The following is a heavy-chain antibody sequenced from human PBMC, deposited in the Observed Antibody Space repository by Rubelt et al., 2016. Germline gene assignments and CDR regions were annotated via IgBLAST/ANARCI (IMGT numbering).Heavy chain of an antibody. CDR2: IYPGDSDT. Sequence: GESLKISCTGSGYSFTNYWIGWVRQMPGKGLEWMGIIYPGDSDTRYSPSFQGQVTISADKSISTAYLQWSSLKASDTAMYYCARRGGNYQSAVDFWGQGTLVTVSS. J-gene: IGHJ4*02. CDR1: GYSFTNYW. CDR3: ARRGGNYQSAVDF. V-gene: IGHV5-51*03. D-gene: IGHD1-26*01.